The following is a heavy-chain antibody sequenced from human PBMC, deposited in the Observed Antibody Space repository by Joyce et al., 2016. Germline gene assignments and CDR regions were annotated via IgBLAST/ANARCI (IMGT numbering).Heavy chain of an antibody. D-gene: IGHD6-6*01. V-gene: IGHV3-74*01. CDR1: GFSFSGYW. Sequence: EVQLVESGGGLVQPGGSLRLSCAASGFSFSGYWIHWVRQAPGKGLVWVSRINTDGSSTRFTDSVKGRFTISRENAKNTLYLQMNSLRAEDTAVYYCVRGISARPGGPNWFDPWGQGTLVTVSS. CDR2: INTDGSST. CDR3: VRGISARPGGPNWFDP. J-gene: IGHJ5*02.